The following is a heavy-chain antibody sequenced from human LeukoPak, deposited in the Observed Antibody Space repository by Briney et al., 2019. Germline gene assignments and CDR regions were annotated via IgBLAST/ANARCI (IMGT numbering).Heavy chain of an antibody. CDR2: IYYSGST. J-gene: IGHJ6*03. V-gene: IGHV4-39*07. D-gene: IGHD1-26*01. Sequence: SETLSLTCTVSGGSISSSSYYWGWIRQPPGKGLEWIGSIYYSGSTYYNPSLKSRVTISVDTSKNQFSLKLSSVTAADTAVYYCARVAYSGSYYYYYMDVWGKGTTVTVSS. CDR1: GGSISSSSYY. CDR3: ARVAYSGSYYYYYMDV.